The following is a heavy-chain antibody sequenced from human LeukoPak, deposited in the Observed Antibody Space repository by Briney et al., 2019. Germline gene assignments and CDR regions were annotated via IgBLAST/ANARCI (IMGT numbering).Heavy chain of an antibody. J-gene: IGHJ4*02. D-gene: IGHD5-24*01. CDR2: IWYDGSKT. V-gene: IGHV3-33*01. CDR3: ARARGEMATDY. Sequence: GGSLRLSCAASGFTFSSYGMRWVRQAPGKGLEWVAVIWYDGSKTYYADSVKGRFTISKDNPKNTLYLQMNSLRAEDTAVYYCARARGEMATDYWGQGTLVAVS. CDR1: GFTFSSYG.